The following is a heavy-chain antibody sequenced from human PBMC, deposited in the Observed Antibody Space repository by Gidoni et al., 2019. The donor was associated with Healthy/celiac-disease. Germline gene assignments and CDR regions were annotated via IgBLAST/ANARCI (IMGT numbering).Heavy chain of an antibody. J-gene: IGHJ3*02. CDR1: GYTFTGYY. Sequence: VPLVQSGAEVKKPGASVKVSCKASGYTFTGYYMHWVRQAPGQGLEWMGWINPNSGGTNYAQKVQGWVTMTRDTSISTAYMELSRLRSDDTAVYYCARELLYYYDSSGPSDAFDIWGQGTMVTVSS. D-gene: IGHD3-22*01. CDR3: ARELLYYYDSSGPSDAFDI. V-gene: IGHV1-2*04. CDR2: INPNSGGT.